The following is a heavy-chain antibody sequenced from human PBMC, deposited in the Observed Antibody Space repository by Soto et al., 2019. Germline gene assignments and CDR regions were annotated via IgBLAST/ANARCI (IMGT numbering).Heavy chain of an antibody. CDR1: GDSITSSPYY. CDR3: ARSGGSNSWYGVFDF. V-gene: IGHV4-30-4*01. Sequence: QVQLQESGPGLVKPSQTLSVTYTVSGDSITSSPYYWSWVRQLPGRGLEWIGYIYFRGNSYYNPSLKSRVTMSPDRSNNQFSLELNSVTAADTAVYYCARSGGSNSWYGVFDFWGQGTLVNVSS. D-gene: IGHD2-15*01. J-gene: IGHJ4*02. CDR2: IYFRGNS.